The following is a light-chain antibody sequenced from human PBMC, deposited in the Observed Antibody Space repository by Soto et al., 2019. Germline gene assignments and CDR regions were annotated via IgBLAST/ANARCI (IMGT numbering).Light chain of an antibody. V-gene: IGKV4-1*01. CDR1: QTVFHSSYNKDF. J-gene: IGKJ2*01. CDR3: QQYYSSLT. CDR2: WAS. Sequence: IVMTQSPDSLSVSLGERATINCKSSQTVFHSSYNKDFLAWYQQKPGQPPKLLFYWASTRESGVPARFSGGGSGTDFSLTISSLQPEDVAVYYCQQYYSSLTFGQGTKLEIK.